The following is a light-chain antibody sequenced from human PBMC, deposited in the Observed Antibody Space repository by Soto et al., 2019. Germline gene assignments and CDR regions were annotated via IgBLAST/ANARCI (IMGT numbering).Light chain of an antibody. Sequence: AIRMTQSPSSISAFTGDRVTITCRTSRPISTYLAWYQQKPGKTPTLLMYAESTLQSGVPSRFSGSGSGTDFTLTISCLQSEDFATYYCQQYYTYPLAFGQGTNIEIK. CDR3: QQYYTYPLA. CDR1: RPISTY. V-gene: IGKV1-8*01. CDR2: AES. J-gene: IGKJ1*01.